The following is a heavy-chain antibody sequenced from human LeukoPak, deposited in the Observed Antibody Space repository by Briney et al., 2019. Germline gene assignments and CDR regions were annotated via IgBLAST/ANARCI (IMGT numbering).Heavy chain of an antibody. CDR1: GYTFTSYG. J-gene: IGHJ6*02. D-gene: IGHD3-9*01. Sequence: GASVKVSCKASGYTFTSYGISWVRQAPGQRLEWMGWINAGNGKTKYSQKFQGRVTITRDTSASTAYMELSSLRSEDTTVYYCARGDYDILTGFYGMDVWGQGTTVTVSS. CDR3: ARGDYDILTGFYGMDV. CDR2: INAGNGKT. V-gene: IGHV1-3*01.